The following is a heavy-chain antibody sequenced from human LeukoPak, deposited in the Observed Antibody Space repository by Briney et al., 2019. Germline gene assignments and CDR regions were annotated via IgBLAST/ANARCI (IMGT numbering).Heavy chain of an antibody. D-gene: IGHD3-3*01. J-gene: IGHJ6*03. CDR2: ISSSGSPI. Sequence: GGSLRLSCAASGFTFSDYYMSWIRQAPGKGLEWVSYISSSGSPIYYADSVKGRFTISRDNAKNSLYLQMNSLRAEDTAVYYCARRRDFWRGNYYYYMDVWGKGTTVTVSS. V-gene: IGHV3-11*04. CDR3: ARRRDFWRGNYYYYMDV. CDR1: GFTFSDYY.